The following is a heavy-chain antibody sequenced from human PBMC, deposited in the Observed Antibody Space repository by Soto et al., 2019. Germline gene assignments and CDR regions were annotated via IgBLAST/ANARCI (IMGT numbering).Heavy chain of an antibody. J-gene: IGHJ6*03. CDR3: ARVGDYGDYAYYYYYYMDV. Sequence: EASVKVSCTASGYTFTSYDINWVRQATGQGLEWMGWMNPNSGNTGYAQKFQGRVTMTRNTSISTAYMELSSLRSEDTAVYYCARVGDYGDYAYYYYYYMDVWGKGTTVTVSS. V-gene: IGHV1-8*01. CDR2: MNPNSGNT. CDR1: GYTFTSYD. D-gene: IGHD4-17*01.